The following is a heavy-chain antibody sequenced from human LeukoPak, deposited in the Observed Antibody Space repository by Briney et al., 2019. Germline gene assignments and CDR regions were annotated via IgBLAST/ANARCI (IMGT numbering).Heavy chain of an antibody. J-gene: IGHJ2*01. Sequence: GGSLRLSCAASGFTVSSNYMSWVRQAPGKGLEWVSVIYSGGSTYYADSVKGRFTISRDNSKNTVYLHMNSLRVEDTAVYYCAKDRTVGASYWYFDLWGRGTLVTVSS. CDR3: AKDRTVGASYWYFDL. CDR1: GFTVSSNY. CDR2: IYSGGST. V-gene: IGHV3-53*01. D-gene: IGHD1-26*01.